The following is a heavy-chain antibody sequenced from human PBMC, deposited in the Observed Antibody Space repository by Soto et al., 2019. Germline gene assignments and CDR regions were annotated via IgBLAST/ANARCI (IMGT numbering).Heavy chain of an antibody. Sequence: SVKVSCKASGGTFSSYAISWVRQAPGQGLEWMGGIIPIFGTANYAQKFQGRVTITADESTSTAYIELSSLRSEDTAVYYCARGQRYYYDSSGEFDYWGQGTLVTVSS. J-gene: IGHJ4*02. CDR1: GGTFSSYA. D-gene: IGHD3-22*01. CDR3: ARGQRYYYDSSGEFDY. CDR2: IIPIFGTA. V-gene: IGHV1-69*13.